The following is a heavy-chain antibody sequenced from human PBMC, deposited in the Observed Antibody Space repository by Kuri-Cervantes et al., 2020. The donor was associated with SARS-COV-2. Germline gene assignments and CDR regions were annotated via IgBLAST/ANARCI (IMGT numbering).Heavy chain of an antibody. J-gene: IGHJ3*02. Sequence: GESLKISCAASGFTFSDYYMSWIRQAPGKGLEWVSYISSSGSTIYYADSVKGRFTISRDNAKNSLYLQMNSLRAEDTAVYYCAILGYCSSTSCAPDAFDIWGQGTMVTVSS. CDR3: AILGYCSSTSCAPDAFDI. V-gene: IGHV3-11*04. CDR1: GFTFSDYY. CDR2: ISSSGSTI. D-gene: IGHD2-2*01.